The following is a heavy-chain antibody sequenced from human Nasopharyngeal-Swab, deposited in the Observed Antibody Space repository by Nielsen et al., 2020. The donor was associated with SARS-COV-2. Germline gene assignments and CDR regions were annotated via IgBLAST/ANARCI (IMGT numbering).Heavy chain of an antibody. J-gene: IGHJ4*02. D-gene: IGHD4-23*01. CDR1: GFTFSDYY. V-gene: IGHV3-11*01. CDR2: ISSSGSTR. Sequence: GESLKISCAASGFTFSDYYMSWIRQAPGKGLEWVSYISSSGSTRYYANSVKGRFTISRDNAKNSLYLQMNSLRAEDTAVYYCARGRDYGGYYFDYWGQGTLVTVSS. CDR3: ARGRDYGGYYFDY.